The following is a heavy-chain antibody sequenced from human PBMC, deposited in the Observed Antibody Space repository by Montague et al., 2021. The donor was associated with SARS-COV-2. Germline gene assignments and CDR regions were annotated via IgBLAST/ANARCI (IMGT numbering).Heavy chain of an antibody. J-gene: IGHJ4*02. CDR1: GDSVSSNSAA. V-gene: IGHV6-1*01. CDR3: ARELRRIIVIVDIRGSDY. CDR2: TYYRSKWYN. D-gene: IGHD3-22*01. Sequence: CAISGDSVSSNSAAWDWIRQSPSRGLEWLGRTYYRSKWYNDYAVSVKSRITINPDTSKNQFSLQLNSVTAEDTAVYYCARELRRIIVIVDIRGSDYWGQGTLVTVSS.